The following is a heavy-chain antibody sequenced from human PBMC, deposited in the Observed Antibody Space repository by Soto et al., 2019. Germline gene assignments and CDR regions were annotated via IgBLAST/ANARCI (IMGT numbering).Heavy chain of an antibody. CDR2: VYYNENT. CDR3: ARRERYYGSPGWFDP. CDR1: GGSISSFTYY. V-gene: IGHV4-39*01. J-gene: IGHJ5*02. D-gene: IGHD3-10*01. Sequence: QLQLQESGPGLVKPSETLSLTCSVSGGSISSFTYYWGWIRQPPGKGLEWIGTVYYNENTYYNPSLKNRVTITVDTGKNQFSPNLRSGSAADTAMYFCARRERYYGSPGWFDPWGPGTLVTVSS.